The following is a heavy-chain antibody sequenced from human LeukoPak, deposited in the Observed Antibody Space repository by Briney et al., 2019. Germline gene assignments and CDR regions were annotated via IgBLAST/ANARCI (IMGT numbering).Heavy chain of an antibody. D-gene: IGHD2-15*01. Sequence: GGSLRLSCTASGFIFTSYGMNWVRQAPGKGLEWVSYISNSGSKIVYADSVKGRFTISRDQAKNSVFLQMNSLRAEDTALYFCARDAVMGATPFYFDSWGQGALVTVSS. V-gene: IGHV3-21*04. CDR3: ARDAVMGATPFYFDS. CDR1: GFIFTSYG. CDR2: ISNSGSKI. J-gene: IGHJ4*02.